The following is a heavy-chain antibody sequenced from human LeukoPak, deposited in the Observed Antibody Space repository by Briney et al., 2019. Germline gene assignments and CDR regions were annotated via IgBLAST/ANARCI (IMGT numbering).Heavy chain of an antibody. Sequence: GGSLRLSCAASGFTFSSYWMHWVRQAPGKGLVWVSRINSDGSSTSYADSVKGRFTISRDNAKNTLYLQMNSLRAEDTAVYYCARTPFKGRFDYWGQGTLVTVSS. CDR2: INSDGSST. CDR3: ARTPFKGRFDY. CDR1: GFTFSSYW. J-gene: IGHJ4*02. V-gene: IGHV3-74*01.